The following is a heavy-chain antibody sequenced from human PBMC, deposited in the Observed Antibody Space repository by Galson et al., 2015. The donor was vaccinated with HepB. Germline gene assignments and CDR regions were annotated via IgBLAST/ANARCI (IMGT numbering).Heavy chain of an antibody. CDR2: IYWDDDK. V-gene: IGHV2-5*02. CDR3: AHSRSLAYYGSGSYADYYGMDV. CDR1: GFSLSTSGVG. D-gene: IGHD3-10*01. Sequence: PALVKPTQTLTLTCTFSGFSLSTSGVGVGWIRQPPGKALEWLALIYWDDDKRYSPSLKSRLTITKDTSKNQVVLTMTNMDPVDTATYYCAHSRSLAYYGSGSYADYYGMDVWGQGTTVTVSS. J-gene: IGHJ6*02.